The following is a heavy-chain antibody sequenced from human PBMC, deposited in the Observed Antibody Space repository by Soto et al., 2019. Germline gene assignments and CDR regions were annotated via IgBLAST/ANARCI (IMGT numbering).Heavy chain of an antibody. CDR1: GFAFSSYD. D-gene: IGHD4-17*01. CDR2: IGTAGDT. V-gene: IGHV3-13*01. CDR3: AREPNYGDYGMDV. J-gene: IGHJ6*02. Sequence: GGSLRLSCAASGFAFSSYDMHWVRQATGKGLEWVSAIGTAGDTYYPGSVKGRFTISRENAKNSLYLQMNSLRAGDTAVYYCAREPNYGDYGMDVWGQGTTVTVSS.